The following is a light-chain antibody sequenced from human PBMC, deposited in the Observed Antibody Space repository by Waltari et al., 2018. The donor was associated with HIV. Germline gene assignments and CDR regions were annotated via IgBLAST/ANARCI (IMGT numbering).Light chain of an antibody. CDR2: DDS. Sequence: SYALTQPPSVSVAPGKTARITCGGDTIGGTLVHWYQQKPGQAPVLVICDDSDRPSGIPERFSGSNSGNTATLTISRVEGGDEADYYCQVWVDSRDVAVIFGGGTKLTVL. V-gene: IGLV3-21*04. CDR3: QVWVDSRDVAVI. CDR1: TIGGTL. J-gene: IGLJ2*01.